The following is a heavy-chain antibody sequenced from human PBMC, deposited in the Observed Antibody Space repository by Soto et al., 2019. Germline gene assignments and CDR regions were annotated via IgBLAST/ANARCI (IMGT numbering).Heavy chain of an antibody. J-gene: IGHJ4*02. V-gene: IGHV4-31*03. CDR3: ASGDAWDSIFAS. Sequence: QVQLQESGPGLVKPSQTLFLTCTVSGATINSGGYYWSWIRQLPGKGLEWIGYIYFSGSTYYNPSLESRVTISLDTSYNQFSLKLNSVIAADTAVYYCASGDAWDSIFASWGQGTLVTVS. D-gene: IGHD3-22*01. CDR2: IYFSGST. CDR1: GATINSGGYY.